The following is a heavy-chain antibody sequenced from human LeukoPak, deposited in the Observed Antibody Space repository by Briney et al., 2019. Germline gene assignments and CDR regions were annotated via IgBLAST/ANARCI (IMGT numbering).Heavy chain of an antibody. Sequence: GGSLRLSCAASGFTFSDYWMSWVRQAPGKGLEWVANIRQDGSDKYYVDSVRGRFTISRDNAQNSLYLQMNSLRAEDTAVYYCARDRSDWGQGTLVTVSS. CDR3: ARDRSD. V-gene: IGHV3-7*01. CDR1: GFTFSDYW. J-gene: IGHJ4*02. CDR2: IRQDGSDK.